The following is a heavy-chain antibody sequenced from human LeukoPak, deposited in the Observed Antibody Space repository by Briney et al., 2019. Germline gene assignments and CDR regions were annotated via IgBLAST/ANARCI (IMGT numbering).Heavy chain of an antibody. CDR2: ISSSGSTI. J-gene: IGHJ5*02. CDR3: AKDIAAAVLDP. CDR1: GFTFSRYE. V-gene: IGHV3-48*03. D-gene: IGHD6-13*01. Sequence: GGSLRLSCAASGFTFSRYEMNWVRQAPGKGLEWVSYISSSGSTIYYADSVKGRFTISRDNAKNSLYLQMNSLRAEDTAVYYCAKDIAAAVLDPWGQGTLVTVSS.